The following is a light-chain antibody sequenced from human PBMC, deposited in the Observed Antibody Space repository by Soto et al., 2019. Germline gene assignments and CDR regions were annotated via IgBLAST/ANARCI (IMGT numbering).Light chain of an antibody. CDR1: QSVSRSY. CDR3: QQYGSSPYT. Sequence: VLTQSPGTLSLSPGERATLSCRASQSVSRSYLAWYQQKPGQAPRLLIHVASSRATGIPDRFSGSGSGTDFTLTISRLEPEDFALYYCQQYGSSPYTFGQGTKLESK. CDR2: VAS. J-gene: IGKJ2*01. V-gene: IGKV3-20*01.